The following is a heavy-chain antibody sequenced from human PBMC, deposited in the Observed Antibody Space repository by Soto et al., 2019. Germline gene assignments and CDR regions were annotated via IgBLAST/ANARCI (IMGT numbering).Heavy chain of an antibody. CDR2: IIPTFGTA. D-gene: IGHD1-26*01. J-gene: IGHJ4*02. Sequence: QVQLVQSGTVVQRRGSSVKVSCQASGGTFSSHGMAWVRQAPGQGLEWMGGIIPTFGTATYAPKVQGRVTITADKSTNTAYMELSSLRSEDTAVYYCASERSAQYFDFWGQGTLITVSS. CDR1: GGTFSSHG. CDR3: ASERSAQYFDF. V-gene: IGHV1-69*06.